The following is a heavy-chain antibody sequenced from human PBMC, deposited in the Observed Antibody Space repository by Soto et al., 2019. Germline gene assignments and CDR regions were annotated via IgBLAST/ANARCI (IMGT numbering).Heavy chain of an antibody. Sequence: EVQLVESGGGLVQPGGSLRLSCAASGFTFSHYWMHWFRQIPGEGLVWVSRVNADGSLTAHADSVRGRFTISRDNAKNTLLLHMNSLRVEDTAVYYCVRGNPLNDYWGQGTLVTVSS. J-gene: IGHJ4*02. V-gene: IGHV3-74*01. CDR3: VRGNPLNDY. CDR2: VNADGSLT. CDR1: GFTFSHYW. D-gene: IGHD1-1*01.